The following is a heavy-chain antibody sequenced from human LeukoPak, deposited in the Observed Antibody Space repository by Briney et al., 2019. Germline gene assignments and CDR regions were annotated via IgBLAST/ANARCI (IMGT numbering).Heavy chain of an antibody. J-gene: IGHJ4*02. D-gene: IGHD2-2*01. Sequence: ASVKVSCKASGGTFSSYAISWVRQAPGQGLEWMGGIIPIFGTANYAQKFQGRVTITTDESTSTAYMELSSLRSEDTAVYYCASYVLGYCSSTSCYLWGQGTLVTVSS. V-gene: IGHV1-69*05. CDR3: ASYVLGYCSSTSCYL. CDR2: IIPIFGTA. CDR1: GGTFSSYA.